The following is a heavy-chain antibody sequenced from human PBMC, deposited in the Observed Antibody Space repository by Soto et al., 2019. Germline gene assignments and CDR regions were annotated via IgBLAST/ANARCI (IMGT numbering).Heavy chain of an antibody. V-gene: IGHV3-23*01. CDR1: GFTFSSYA. J-gene: IGHJ4*02. CDR2: ISGRGGNT. CDR3: ANEKGSYRGGSFDY. D-gene: IGHD3-16*02. Sequence: EVQLLESGGGLVQPGGSLRLSCAASGFTFSSYAMSWVRQAPGQGLEWVSAISGRGGNTYYADSVKGRFTISRDNSKNTRYLQMNRLRAEDTAVYYCANEKGSYRGGSFDYWGQGTLVTVSS.